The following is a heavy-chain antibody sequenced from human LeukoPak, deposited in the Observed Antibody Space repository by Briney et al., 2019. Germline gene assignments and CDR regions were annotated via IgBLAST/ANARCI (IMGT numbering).Heavy chain of an antibody. CDR3: AKINDSSGATDY. J-gene: IGHJ4*02. D-gene: IGHD3-22*01. Sequence: GRSLRLSCAASGFTFSSYAMHWVRQAPGKGLEWVAVISYDGSNKYYADSVKGRFTISRDNSKNTLYLQMNSLRAEDTAVYYCAKINDSSGATDYWGQGTLVTVSS. CDR2: ISYDGSNK. CDR1: GFTFSSYA. V-gene: IGHV3-30-3*02.